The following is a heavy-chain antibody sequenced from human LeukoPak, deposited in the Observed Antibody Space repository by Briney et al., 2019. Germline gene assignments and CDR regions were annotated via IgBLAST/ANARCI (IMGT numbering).Heavy chain of an antibody. J-gene: IGHJ6*03. CDR2: ISSSSSYI. V-gene: IGHV3-21*04. CDR1: GFTFSSYS. D-gene: IGHD5-12*01. CDR3: ARVWLRDYMDV. Sequence: GGSLRLSCAASGFTFSSYSMNCVRQAPRKGLEWVSSISSSSSYIYYADSVKGRFIISRDTPKNTLSLQMNSLRAEDTAVYFCARVWLRDYMDVWGEGTTVSVSS.